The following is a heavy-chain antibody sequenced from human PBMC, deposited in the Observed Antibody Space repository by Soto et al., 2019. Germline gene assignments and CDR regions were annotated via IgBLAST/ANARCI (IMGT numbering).Heavy chain of an antibody. V-gene: IGHV4-34*01. CDR3: ARGRLDFWSGYYTGIPKGGYYYYMDV. CDR2: INHSGST. CDR1: GGSFSGYY. J-gene: IGHJ6*03. D-gene: IGHD3-3*01. Sequence: SETLSLTCAVYGGSFSGYYWSWIRQPPGKGLEWIGEINHSGSTNYNPSLKSRVTISVDTSKNQFSLKLSSVTAADTAVYYCARGRLDFWSGYYTGIPKGGYYYYMDVWGKGTTVTVSS.